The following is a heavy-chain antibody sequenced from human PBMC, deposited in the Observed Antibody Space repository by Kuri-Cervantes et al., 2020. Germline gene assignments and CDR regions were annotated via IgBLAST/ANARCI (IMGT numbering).Heavy chain of an antibody. CDR2: LYHSGSS. Sequence: SETLSLTCALSNYSISSGSYWGWIRQPPGKGLEWIGTLYHSGSSSYNPSLKSRVTIPVDTSKNQVSLSLRSVTAADTAVYYCASAMIDIDLEYFQHWGQGTLVTVSS. V-gene: IGHV4-38-2*01. J-gene: IGHJ1*01. CDR1: NYSISSGSY. D-gene: IGHD3-22*01. CDR3: ASAMIDIDLEYFQH.